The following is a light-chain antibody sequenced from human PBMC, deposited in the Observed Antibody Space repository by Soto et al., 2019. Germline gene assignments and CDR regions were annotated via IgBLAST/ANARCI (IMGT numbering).Light chain of an antibody. CDR3: LQDYNYPFT. J-gene: IGKJ4*01. Sequence: AIQMTQSPSSLSASVGDRVTITCRASQGIRNDLGWYQQKPVKAPKLLIYAASSLQSGVPSRFSGSGSGTDFTLTISSLQPEYFATYYCLQDYNYPFTFGGGTKVDIK. CDR2: AAS. V-gene: IGKV1-6*01. CDR1: QGIRND.